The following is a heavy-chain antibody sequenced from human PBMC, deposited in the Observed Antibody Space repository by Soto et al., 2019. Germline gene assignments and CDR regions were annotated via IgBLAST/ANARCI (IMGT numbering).Heavy chain of an antibody. CDR3: ASEYYFDSSGYYYGMDV. D-gene: IGHD3-22*01. J-gene: IGHJ6*02. CDR1: GYTFTSYG. V-gene: IGHV1-18*01. CDR2: ISAYNGNT. Sequence: GASVKVSCKASGYTFTSYGISWVRRAPGQGLEWMGWISAYNGNTNYAQKLQGRVTMTTDTSTSTAYMELSSLRSDDTAVYYCASEYYFDSSGYYYGMDVWGQGTTVTVSS.